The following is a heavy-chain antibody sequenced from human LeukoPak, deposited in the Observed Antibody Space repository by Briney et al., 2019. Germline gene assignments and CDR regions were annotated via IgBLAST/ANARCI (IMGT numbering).Heavy chain of an antibody. D-gene: IGHD3-22*01. CDR3: ARDGDYYDSSGYIRYFDY. J-gene: IGHJ4*02. CDR1: GGSFSGYY. CDR2: INHSGST. Sequence: SETLSLTCAVYGGSFSGYYWSWIRQPPGKGLEWIGEINHSGSTNYNPSLKSRVTISVDTSKNQFSLKLSSVTAADTAVYYCARDGDYYDSSGYIRYFDYWGQGTLVTVSS. V-gene: IGHV4-34*01.